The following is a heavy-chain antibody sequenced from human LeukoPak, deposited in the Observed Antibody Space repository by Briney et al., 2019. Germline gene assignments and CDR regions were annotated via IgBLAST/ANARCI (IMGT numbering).Heavy chain of an antibody. Sequence: SETLSLTCTVSGGSISSYYWSWIRQPPGKGLEWIGYIYYSGSTNYNPSLKSRVTISVDTSKNQFSLKLSSVTAADTAVYYCARAARTQTNWFDPWGQGTLVTVSS. CDR3: ARAARTQTNWFDP. V-gene: IGHV4-59*01. CDR1: GGSISSYY. J-gene: IGHJ5*02. D-gene: IGHD1-14*01. CDR2: IYYSGST.